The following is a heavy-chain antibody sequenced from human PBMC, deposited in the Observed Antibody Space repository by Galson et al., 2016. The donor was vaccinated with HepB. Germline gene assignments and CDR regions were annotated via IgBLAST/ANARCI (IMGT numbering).Heavy chain of an antibody. J-gene: IGHJ6*02. CDR3: ARGWVESYYYYGLDV. D-gene: IGHD3-16*01. Sequence: LRLSCAASGFSVSSNYLNWVRQAPGKGLEWVSIIYSGGSIYYADFAKGRFTISRDNSKNTLYLQMNILRIEDTAVYYCARGWVESYYYYGLDVWGQGTTATVSS. V-gene: IGHV3-53*01. CDR2: IYSGGSI. CDR1: GFSVSSNY.